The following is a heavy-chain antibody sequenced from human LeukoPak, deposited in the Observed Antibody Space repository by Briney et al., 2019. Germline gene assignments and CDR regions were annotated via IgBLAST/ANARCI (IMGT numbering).Heavy chain of an antibody. J-gene: IGHJ4*02. CDR3: ARVSGYDWESFYDY. Sequence: SETLSLTCTVSGGSISSYYWSWIRQPAGKGLEWIGRIYTSGSTNYNPSLKSRVTISVDTSKNQFSLKLSSVTAADTAMYYCARVSGYDWESFYDYWGQGSLVTVSS. CDR1: GGSISSYY. D-gene: IGHD5-12*01. CDR2: IYTSGST. V-gene: IGHV4-4*07.